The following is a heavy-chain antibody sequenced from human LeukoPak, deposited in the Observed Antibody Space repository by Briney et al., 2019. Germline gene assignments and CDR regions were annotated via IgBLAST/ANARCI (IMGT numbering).Heavy chain of an antibody. CDR1: GVSITNYY. CDR3: ARDYLVGAPLDS. V-gene: IGHV4-4*07. J-gene: IGHJ4*02. D-gene: IGHD1-26*01. CDR2: MYISGST. Sequence: PSETLSLTCTVSGVSITNYYWPWIRQPAGKGLEWIGRMYISGSTNYNPSLKSRVSISIDKTKNQFSLKLTSVTAADTAVYYCARDYLVGAPLDSWGQGTLVTVSS.